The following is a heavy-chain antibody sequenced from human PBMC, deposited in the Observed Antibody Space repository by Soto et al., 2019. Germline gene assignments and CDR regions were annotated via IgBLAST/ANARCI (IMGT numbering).Heavy chain of an antibody. CDR2: IFHSGDT. D-gene: IGHD6-19*01. Sequence: QVQLQESGPGLVKPSGTLSLTCAVSGDSISNSRWWTWVRQPPGKGLEWIGDIFHSGDTNYNPSLKSRVFISVDKSQNQFSLKVSSVTAADTAVYCCAYSTGWYRHDVWGQGTLVTVSS. V-gene: IGHV4-4*01. CDR1: GDSISNSRW. CDR3: AYSTGWYRHDV. J-gene: IGHJ3*01.